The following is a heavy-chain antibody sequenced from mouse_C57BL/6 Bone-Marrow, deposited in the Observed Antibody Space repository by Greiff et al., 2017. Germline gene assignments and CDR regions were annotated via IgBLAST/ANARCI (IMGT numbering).Heavy chain of an antibody. J-gene: IGHJ2*01. CDR2: INPYNGGT. Sequence: EVQLQQSGPVLVKPGASVKMSCKASGYTFTDYYMNWVKQSHGKSLEWIGVINPYNGGTSYNQKFKGKATLTVDKSSSTAYMELNSLTSEDSAVYYCARSELLDYFDYWGQGTTLTVSS. V-gene: IGHV1-19*01. CDR3: ARSELLDYFDY. CDR1: GYTFTDYY. D-gene: IGHD2-1*01.